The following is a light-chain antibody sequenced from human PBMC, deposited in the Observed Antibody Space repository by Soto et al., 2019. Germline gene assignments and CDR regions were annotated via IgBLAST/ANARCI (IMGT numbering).Light chain of an antibody. J-gene: IGKJ5*01. CDR3: QQRSNWPPVIT. V-gene: IGKV3-11*01. Sequence: EFVLTQSPGTPSLSPGERATLSCRASQSIGSSYLAWYQQKPGQAPRLLIYDASNRATGIPARFSGSGSGTDFTLTISSLEPEDFAVYYCQQRSNWPPVITFGQGTRLEIK. CDR1: QSIGSSY. CDR2: DAS.